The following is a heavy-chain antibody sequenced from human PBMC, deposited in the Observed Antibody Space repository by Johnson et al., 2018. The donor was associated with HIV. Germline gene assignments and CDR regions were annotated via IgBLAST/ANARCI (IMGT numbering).Heavy chain of an antibody. Sequence: QVQLVESGGGVVQPGGSLRLSCAASGFTFSTYAMHWVRQAPGKGLEWVAVISCDGSKKYLADSVKGRLTIPRGYSKNSLYLQMNSLSAEDTAVYYCARGLMGTNRGDLSDAFDIWGQGTMVTVSS. CDR2: ISCDGSKK. J-gene: IGHJ3*02. CDR1: GFTFSTYA. CDR3: ARGLMGTNRGDLSDAFDI. V-gene: IGHV3-33*05. D-gene: IGHD1/OR15-1a*01.